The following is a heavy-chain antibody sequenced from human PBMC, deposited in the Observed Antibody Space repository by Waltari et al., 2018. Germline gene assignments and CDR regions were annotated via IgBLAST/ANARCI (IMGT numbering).Heavy chain of an antibody. V-gene: IGHV1-3*04. D-gene: IGHD4-17*01. CDR3: TMWDYGDYSAFQY. Sequence: QVQFVQSGAEVKMPGASVKVSCKASGYTFTAYSIHWVRQAPGQRLEWLGWINTGNDKTKYSQKFQGRVTMTKDTSANTAYMELSSLRSEDTAVYYCTMWDYGDYSAFQYWGQGTLITVSS. CDR2: INTGNDKT. CDR1: GYTFTAYS. J-gene: IGHJ4*02.